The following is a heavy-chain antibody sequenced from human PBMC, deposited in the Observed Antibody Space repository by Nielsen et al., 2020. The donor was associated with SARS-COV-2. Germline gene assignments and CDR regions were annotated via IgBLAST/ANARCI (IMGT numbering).Heavy chain of an antibody. D-gene: IGHD3-22*01. Sequence: GESLKISCAASAFTFSTYWMHWVRQAPGKGLVWVSRINSDGSSTSYADSVKGRFTISRDNAKNTLYLQMNSLRAEDTAVYYCAGGYKMGFDYWGQGTLVTVSS. CDR1: AFTFSTYW. J-gene: IGHJ4*02. V-gene: IGHV3-74*01. CDR2: INSDGSST. CDR3: AGGYKMGFDY.